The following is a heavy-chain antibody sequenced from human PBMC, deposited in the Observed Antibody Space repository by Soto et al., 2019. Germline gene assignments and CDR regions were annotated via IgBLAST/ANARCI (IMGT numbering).Heavy chain of an antibody. J-gene: IGHJ5*02. CDR3: ARSTRSWFDP. V-gene: IGHV4-59*08. CDR1: GGSISSYY. Sequence: QVQLQESGPGLVKPSETLSLTCTVSGGSISSYYWSWIRQPPGKGLEWIGYIYYSGSTNYNPSLKRRVTISVDTSKNQFSLKLSSVTATDTAVYYCARSTRSWFDPWGQGTLVTVSS. CDR2: IYYSGST.